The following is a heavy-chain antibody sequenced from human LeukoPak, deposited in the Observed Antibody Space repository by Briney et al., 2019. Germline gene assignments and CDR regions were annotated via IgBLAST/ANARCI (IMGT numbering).Heavy chain of an antibody. CDR1: GFTFSSYS. CDR2: IKQDGSEK. D-gene: IGHD2-15*01. CDR3: ARRWRGSQGLYFDY. V-gene: IGHV3-7*01. Sequence: PGGSLRLSCAASGFTFSSYSMSWVRQAPGKGLEWVANIKQDGSEKYYVDSVKGRFTISRENAKNSLYLQMNSLRAEDTAVYYCARRWRGSQGLYFDYWGQGTLVTVSS. J-gene: IGHJ4*02.